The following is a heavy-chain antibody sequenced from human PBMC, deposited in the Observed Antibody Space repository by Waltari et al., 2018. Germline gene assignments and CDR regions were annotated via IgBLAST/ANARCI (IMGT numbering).Heavy chain of an antibody. Sequence: QVQLQESGPGLVKPSGTLSLTCAVSGGSLSLSNWWSWVRQPPGKGLEWIGEIYHSGSTNYNPSLKSRVTISVDKAKNQFSLKLSSVTAADTAVYYCARVSDCSSTSCYYFDYWGQGTLVTVSS. CDR3: ARVSDCSSTSCYYFDY. D-gene: IGHD2-2*01. V-gene: IGHV4-4*02. CDR2: IYHSGST. J-gene: IGHJ4*02. CDR1: GGSLSLSNW.